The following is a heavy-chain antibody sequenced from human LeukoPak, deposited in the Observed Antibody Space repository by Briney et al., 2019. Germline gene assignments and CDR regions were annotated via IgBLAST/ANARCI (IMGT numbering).Heavy chain of an antibody. CDR2: IWFDGGNK. V-gene: IGHV3-33*01. CDR3: ARDGIVGGLDAFDI. Sequence: GGSLRLSCAASGFTFNNYDMHWVRQAPGKGLEWVALIWFDGGNKDYADSVKGRFTISRDNSENTLYLQMNTLRVEDTAVYYCARDGIVGGLDAFDIWGQGTMVAVSS. CDR1: GFTFNNYD. J-gene: IGHJ3*02. D-gene: IGHD1-26*01.